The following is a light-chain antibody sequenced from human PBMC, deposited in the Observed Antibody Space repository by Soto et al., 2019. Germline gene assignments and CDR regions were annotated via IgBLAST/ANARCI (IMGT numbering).Light chain of an antibody. J-gene: IGKJ4*01. CDR3: QQRSSWPLT. CDR1: QSVRSY. V-gene: IGKV3-11*01. CDR2: DAS. Sequence: EIVLTQSPTTLSLSPGERATLSCRASQSVRSYLAWYQQKPGQAPRLLIYDASNRATGIPARFSGGGSGTDFTLTISSLETEDFAVYYCQQRSSWPLTFGGGTKVEIK.